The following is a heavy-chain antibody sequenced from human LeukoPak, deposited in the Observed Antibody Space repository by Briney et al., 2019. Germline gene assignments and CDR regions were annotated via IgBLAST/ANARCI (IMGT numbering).Heavy chain of an antibody. CDR1: GFSFSTSW. J-gene: IGHJ4*02. Sequence: GGSLRLSCAASGFSFSTSWMHWFRQGPGRGLVWVSRITSDGRTTIYADSVKGRFSISRDNAKNSLYLQMNSLRAEDTAVYYCARDRIVVVVAATIGYGYFDYWGQGTLVTVSS. CDR2: ITSDGRTT. D-gene: IGHD2-15*01. CDR3: ARDRIVVVVAATIGYGYFDY. V-gene: IGHV3-74*01.